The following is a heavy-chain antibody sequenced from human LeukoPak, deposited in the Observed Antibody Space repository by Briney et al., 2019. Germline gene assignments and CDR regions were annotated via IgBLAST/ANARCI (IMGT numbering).Heavy chain of an antibody. V-gene: IGHV3-23*01. CDR2: IGGSDTDT. Sequence: GGSLRLSCAASGFTFSGYAMSWVRQAPGKGLEWVSTIGGSDTDTYYAGSVKGRFTISRDTSKNTLYLQMNSLRAEDTALYYCAKLPLEGTYFDYWGQGTLVTVSS. CDR3: AKLPLEGTYFDY. J-gene: IGHJ4*02. CDR1: GFTFSGYA. D-gene: IGHD3-10*01.